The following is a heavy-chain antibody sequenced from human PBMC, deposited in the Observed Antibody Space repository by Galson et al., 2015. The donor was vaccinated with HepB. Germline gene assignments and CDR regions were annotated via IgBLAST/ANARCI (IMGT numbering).Heavy chain of an antibody. V-gene: IGHV3-7*01. CDR3: ATRRKQLWEHDAFDI. J-gene: IGHJ3*02. CDR1: GFTFSRYW. D-gene: IGHD5-18*01. Sequence: SLRLSCAASGFTFSRYWMSWVRQAPGKGLEWVANIKQDGSEKYDADSVKGRFTISRDNSKNSLFLQMNSLRAEDTAVYYCATRRKQLWEHDAFDIWGQATMVTVSS. CDR2: IKQDGSEK.